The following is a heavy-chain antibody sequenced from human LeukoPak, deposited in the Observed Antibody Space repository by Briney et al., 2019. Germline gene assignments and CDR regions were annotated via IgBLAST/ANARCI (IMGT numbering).Heavy chain of an antibody. CDR3: ARGRYSSTWSPSEY. J-gene: IGHJ4*02. CDR1: GFTFSSYS. V-gene: IGHV3-21*01. CDR2: ITSSSSYI. Sequence: GGSLRLSCAASGFTFSSYSINWVPEAPGKGLEWVSSITSSSSYIYYADSVKGRFTISRDNAKNSLYLQMNSLRVDDTAVYYCARGRYSSTWSPSEYWGQGTLVTVSS. D-gene: IGHD6-13*01.